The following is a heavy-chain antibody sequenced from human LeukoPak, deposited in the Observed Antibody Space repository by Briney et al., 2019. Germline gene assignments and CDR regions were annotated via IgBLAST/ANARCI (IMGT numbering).Heavy chain of an antibody. J-gene: IGHJ4*02. V-gene: IGHV3-21*01. Sequence: GGSLRLSCAASGFTFSSYFMNWVRHAPGKGLEWVSSITTSSSDVYYADSVRGRFTISRDNAKNSLFLQMNGLRAEDTAVYYCARALTGIPYYFDYWGQGSLVTVSS. CDR2: ITTSSSDV. CDR1: GFTFSSYF. D-gene: IGHD1-20*01. CDR3: ARALTGIPYYFDY.